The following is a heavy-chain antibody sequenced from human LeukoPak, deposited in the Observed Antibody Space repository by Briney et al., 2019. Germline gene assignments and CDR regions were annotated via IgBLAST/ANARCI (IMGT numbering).Heavy chain of an antibody. J-gene: IGHJ4*02. CDR1: GYSFTSYG. D-gene: IGHD5-18*01. CDR3: ARAYSYGYGPLDY. V-gene: IGHV1-18*04. Sequence: ASVKVSCKSSGYSFTSYGINWVRQAPGQGLEWMGWISTDNGNTDYAQNLQGRVTMTTDTSTSTAYMEVRSLRSDDRAVYYCARAYSYGYGPLDYWGQGTLVTVSS. CDR2: ISTDNGNT.